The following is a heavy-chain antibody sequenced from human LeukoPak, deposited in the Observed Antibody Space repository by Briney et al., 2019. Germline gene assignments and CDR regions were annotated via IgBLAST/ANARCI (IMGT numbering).Heavy chain of an antibody. CDR1: VGSISSGNW. J-gene: IGHJ6*02. D-gene: IGHD2-2*02. CDR2: IYHNGTH. V-gene: IGHV4-4*02. CDR3: ATAPILRGEGGEHYKYGMDV. Sequence: PSETLSLTCAVSVGSISSGNWWTWVRPSPGKGLEWIGEIYHNGTHNYNPSLKSRVTISADTFKNHFPLKLTSVTAADTAVYYCATAPILRGEGGEHYKYGMDVWGQGTTVIVSS.